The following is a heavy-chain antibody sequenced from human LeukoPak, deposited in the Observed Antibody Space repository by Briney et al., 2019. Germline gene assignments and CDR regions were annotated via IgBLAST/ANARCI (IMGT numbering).Heavy chain of an antibody. CDR1: GGSFSGYY. CDR3: ASSADDCGGDCYSAFDI. Sequence: SETLSLTCAVYGGSFSGYYWSWIRQPPGKGLEWIGEINHSGSTNYNPSLKSRVTISVDTSKNQFSLKLSSVAAADTAVYYCASSADDCGGDCYSAFDIWGQGTMVTVSS. V-gene: IGHV4-34*01. J-gene: IGHJ3*02. CDR2: INHSGST. D-gene: IGHD2-21*02.